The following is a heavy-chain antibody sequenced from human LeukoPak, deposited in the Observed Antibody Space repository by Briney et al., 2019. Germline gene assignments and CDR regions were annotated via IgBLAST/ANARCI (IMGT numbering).Heavy chain of an antibody. J-gene: IGHJ4*02. Sequence: GGSLRLSCAASGFIFSDHYMGWVRQAPGKGLEWVSYIDMSGTTIYYADSVKGRFTISRDNAKNSLFLQMNSLRAEDTAVYYCAKDILAAGLFFDYWGQGVLVTVSS. CDR3: AKDILAAGLFFDY. D-gene: IGHD6-13*01. CDR2: IDMSGTTI. V-gene: IGHV3-11*01. CDR1: GFIFSDHY.